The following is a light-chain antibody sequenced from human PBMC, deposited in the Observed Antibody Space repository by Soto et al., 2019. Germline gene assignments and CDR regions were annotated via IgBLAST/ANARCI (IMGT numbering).Light chain of an antibody. CDR3: QQYASSPWT. CDR2: GAS. Sequence: EIVLTQSPGTLSLSPGQRATLACRASQSVSNRYLAWYQQKPGQAPRLLIYGASSRATGVPDRISGSGSGTDFALTISRLEAEDFAVYYCQQYASSPWTFGQGTKVEIK. CDR1: QSVSNRY. V-gene: IGKV3-20*01. J-gene: IGKJ1*01.